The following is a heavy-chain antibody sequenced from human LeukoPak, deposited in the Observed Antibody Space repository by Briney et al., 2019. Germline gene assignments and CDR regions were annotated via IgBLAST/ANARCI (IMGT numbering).Heavy chain of an antibody. D-gene: IGHD7-27*01. CDR2: ISAYNGNT. V-gene: IGHV1-18*04. J-gene: IGHJ4*02. CDR3: ARDTGEVDY. Sequence: ASVKVSCKASGYTFTAYYMHWVRQAPGQGLEWMGWISAYNGNTNYAQNLQGRVTMTTDTSTSTAYMELRSLRTDDTAVYYCARDTGEVDYWGQGTLVTVSS. CDR1: GYTFTAYY.